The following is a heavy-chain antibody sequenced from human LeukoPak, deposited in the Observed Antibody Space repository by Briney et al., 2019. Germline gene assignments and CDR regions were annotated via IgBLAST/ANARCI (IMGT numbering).Heavy chain of an antibody. V-gene: IGHV3-33*08. Sequence: GGSLRLSCAASGFTFSSYWMNWARQAPGKGLEWVAVAYGDGSSQYYADSVKGRFSISKDISKNTLSLQMNSLRAEDTAVYSCATGGNFYYSHWGQGTLVTVSS. CDR3: ATGGNFYYSH. D-gene: IGHD4-11*01. CDR1: GFTFSSYW. CDR2: AYGDGSSQ. J-gene: IGHJ1*01.